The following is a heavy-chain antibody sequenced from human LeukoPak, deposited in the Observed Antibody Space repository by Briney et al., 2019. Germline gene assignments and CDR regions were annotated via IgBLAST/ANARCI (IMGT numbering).Heavy chain of an antibody. J-gene: IGHJ4*02. CDR1: GGSISSYY. Sequence: SETLSLTCTVSGGSISSYYWSWIRQPPGQGLEWIGYIYYSGSTNYNPSLKSRVTISVDTSKNQFSLKLSSVTAADTAVYYCARTRDYYDSSGYYDYWGQGTLVTVSS. V-gene: IGHV4-59*01. D-gene: IGHD3-22*01. CDR3: ARTRDYYDSSGYYDY. CDR2: IYYSGST.